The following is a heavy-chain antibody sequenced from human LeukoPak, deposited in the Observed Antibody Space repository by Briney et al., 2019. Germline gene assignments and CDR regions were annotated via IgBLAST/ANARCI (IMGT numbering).Heavy chain of an antibody. V-gene: IGHV1-2*02. CDR3: ARDRVRQLVRPYNWFDP. Sequence: ASVKVSCKASGYTFTGYYMHWGRQAPGQGLGWMGWINPNSGGTNYAQKFQGRVTMTRDTSISTAYMELSRLRSDDTAVYYCARDRVRQLVRPYNWFDPWGQGTLVTVSS. J-gene: IGHJ5*02. CDR1: GYTFTGYY. CDR2: INPNSGGT. D-gene: IGHD6-13*01.